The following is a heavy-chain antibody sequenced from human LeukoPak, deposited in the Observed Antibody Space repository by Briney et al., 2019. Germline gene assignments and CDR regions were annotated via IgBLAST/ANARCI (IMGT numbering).Heavy chain of an antibody. Sequence: ASVKVSCKPSGYTFTSYGISWVRQAPGQGLEWRGWIRAYNGNTNYAQKIHGRVNMPTDTSTSTAYMDLRSLRSDNTAVYYCASQSGYPYYFDYWGQGTLVTVSS. D-gene: IGHD3-3*01. CDR1: GYTFTSYG. CDR2: IRAYNGNT. J-gene: IGHJ4*02. V-gene: IGHV1-18*01. CDR3: ASQSGYPYYFDY.